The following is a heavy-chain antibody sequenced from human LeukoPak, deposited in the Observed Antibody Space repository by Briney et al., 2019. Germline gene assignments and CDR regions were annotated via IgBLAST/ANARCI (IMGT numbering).Heavy chain of an antibody. CDR2: IIPIFGTA. J-gene: IGHJ3*02. CDR3: ARGTTGTTRGLGSNAFDI. V-gene: IGHV1-69*13. D-gene: IGHD1-1*01. CDR1: GGTFSSYA. Sequence: GASVKVSCKASGGTFSSYAISWVRQAPGQGLEWMGGIIPIFGTANYAQKFQGRVTITADESTSTAYMELSSLRSEDTAVYYCARGTTGTTRGLGSNAFDIWGQGTMVTVSS.